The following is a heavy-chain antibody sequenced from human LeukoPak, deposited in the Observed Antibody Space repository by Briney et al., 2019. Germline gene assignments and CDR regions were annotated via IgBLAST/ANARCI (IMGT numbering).Heavy chain of an antibody. V-gene: IGHV4-38-2*02. J-gene: IGHJ4*02. CDR1: GYSISSGYY. D-gene: IGHD4-17*01. Sequence: SETLSLTCTVSGYSISSGYYWGWIRQPPGKGLGWIGSIYHSGSTYYNPSLKSRVTISVDTSKNQFSLNLRSVTAADTAVYYCARSSGGDTTFDYWGQGTLVTVSS. CDR2: IYHSGST. CDR3: ARSSGGDTTFDY.